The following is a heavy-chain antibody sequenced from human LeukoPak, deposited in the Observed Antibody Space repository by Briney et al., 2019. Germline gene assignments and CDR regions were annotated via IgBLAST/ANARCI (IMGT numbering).Heavy chain of an antibody. Sequence: GGSLRLSCAASGFTFSSYGMHWVRQAPGKGLEWVAFTRYDGSNKYYADSVKGRFTISRDNSKNTLYLQMNSLRAEDTAVYYCAKDRLVYSYLSFWGQGTLVTVSS. CDR1: GFTFSSYG. CDR2: TRYDGSNK. CDR3: AKDRLVYSYLSF. D-gene: IGHD5-18*01. J-gene: IGHJ4*02. V-gene: IGHV3-30*02.